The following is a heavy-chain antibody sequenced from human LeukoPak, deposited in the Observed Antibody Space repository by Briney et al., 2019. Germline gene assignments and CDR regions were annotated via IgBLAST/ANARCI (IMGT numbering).Heavy chain of an antibody. Sequence: RASVKVSCKASGYTFTSYGITWVRQDPGQGLECVGWISAYNGNTNYAQKLQGRVTMTTDTSTSTAYMELRSLRSDDTAVYYCARLDSSGWYYFDYWGQGTLVTVSS. CDR1: GYTFTSYG. V-gene: IGHV1-18*01. D-gene: IGHD6-19*01. CDR3: ARLDSSGWYYFDY. CDR2: ISAYNGNT. J-gene: IGHJ4*02.